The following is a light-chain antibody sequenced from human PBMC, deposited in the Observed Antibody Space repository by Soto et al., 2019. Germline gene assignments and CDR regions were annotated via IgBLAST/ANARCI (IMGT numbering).Light chain of an antibody. Sequence: QSVLTQPRSVSGSPGQSVTTSCTGTSSDVGGYNYVSWYQQHPGKAPKLMIYDVSKRPSGVPDRFSGSKSGNTASLTISGLQAEAEADYYCCSYAGSYTYVFGTGTKVTVL. J-gene: IGLJ1*01. CDR3: CSYAGSYTYV. V-gene: IGLV2-11*01. CDR2: DVS. CDR1: SSDVGGYNY.